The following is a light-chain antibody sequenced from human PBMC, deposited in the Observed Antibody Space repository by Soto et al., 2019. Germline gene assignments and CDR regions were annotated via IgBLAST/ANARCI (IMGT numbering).Light chain of an antibody. CDR1: SSNIGSNT. V-gene: IGLV1-44*01. CDR3: AVWDDSLDGRV. J-gene: IGLJ2*01. CDR2: GHN. Sequence: QSVLTQPPSASGTPGQRVTISCSGSSSNIGSNTVNWYQQLPGTAPKLLIYGHNQRPSGVPDRFSGSKSGTSASLAISGLQSEDEADYYCAVWDDSLDGRVFGGGTKLTVL.